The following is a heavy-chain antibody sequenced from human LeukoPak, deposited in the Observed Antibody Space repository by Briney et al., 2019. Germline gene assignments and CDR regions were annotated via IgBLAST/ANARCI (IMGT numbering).Heavy chain of an antibody. Sequence: PGGSLRLSCVASGFSLSGYWMYWVRQAPGKGLEWVAGISGSGDNTYYADSVKGRFTISRDNSKNTLYLQMNSLRAEDTAVYFCANERGYNYGPFDYWGQGTLVTVSS. J-gene: IGHJ4*02. CDR1: GFSLSGYW. D-gene: IGHD5-18*01. V-gene: IGHV3-23*01. CDR2: ISGSGDNT. CDR3: ANERGYNYGPFDY.